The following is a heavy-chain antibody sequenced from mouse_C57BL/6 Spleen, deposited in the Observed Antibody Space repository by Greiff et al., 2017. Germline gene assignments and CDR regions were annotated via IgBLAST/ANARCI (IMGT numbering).Heavy chain of an antibody. CDR3: ARSGSTMVTGYFDV. V-gene: IGHV1-69*01. CDR2: IDPSDSYT. J-gene: IGHJ1*03. Sequence: QVQLQQPGAELVMPGASVKLSCKASGYTFTSYWMHWVKQRPGQGLEWIGEIDPSDSYTNYNQKFKGKSTLTVDKSSSTAYMQLSSLTSEDSAVYYCARSGSTMVTGYFDVWGTGTTVTVSS. D-gene: IGHD2-2*01. CDR1: GYTFTSYW.